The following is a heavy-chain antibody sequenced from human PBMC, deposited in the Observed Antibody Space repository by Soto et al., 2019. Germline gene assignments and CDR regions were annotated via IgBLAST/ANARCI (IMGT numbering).Heavy chain of an antibody. D-gene: IGHD2-15*01. CDR3: ARGGIVVVVAAPGNWFDP. Sequence: PSETLSLTCTVSGGSISSSSYYWGWIRQPPGKGLEWIGSIYYSGSTYYNPSLKSRVTISVDTSKNQFSLKLSSVTAADTAVYYCARGGIVVVVAAPGNWFDPWGQGTLVTVSS. V-gene: IGHV4-39*01. CDR2: IYYSGST. J-gene: IGHJ5*02. CDR1: GGSISSSSYY.